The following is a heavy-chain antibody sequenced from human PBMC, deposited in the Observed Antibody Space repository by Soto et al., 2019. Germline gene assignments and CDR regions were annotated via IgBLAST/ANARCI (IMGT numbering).Heavy chain of an antibody. CDR2: ISASTGNT. CDR1: GYTFSTFG. D-gene: IGHD5-12*01. Sequence: QVQLVQSGGEVKKPGASVKVSCKASGYTFSTFGITWVRQAPGQGLEWMGWISASTGNTNYAQKLQGRVTLTTDKSTRTAYMELRSLTSDDTAVYYCARSPRAIVAAKGTPDYWGQGTLVTVSS. V-gene: IGHV1-18*04. CDR3: ARSPRAIVAAKGTPDY. J-gene: IGHJ4*02.